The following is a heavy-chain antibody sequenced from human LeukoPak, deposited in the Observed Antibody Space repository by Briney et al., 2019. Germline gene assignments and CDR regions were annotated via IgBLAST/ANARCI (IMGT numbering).Heavy chain of an antibody. J-gene: IGHJ6*03. CDR3: ARAGGYLGYMDV. CDR2: IYYSGST. CDR1: RYSISGGYY. D-gene: IGHD5-18*01. V-gene: IGHV4-61*08. Sequence: SETLSLTCTVSRYSISGGYYWSWIRQPPGKGLEWIGYIYYSGSTNYNPSLKSRVTISIDTSQNQFSLKLSSVTAADTAVYYCARAGGYLGYMDVWGKGTTVTISS.